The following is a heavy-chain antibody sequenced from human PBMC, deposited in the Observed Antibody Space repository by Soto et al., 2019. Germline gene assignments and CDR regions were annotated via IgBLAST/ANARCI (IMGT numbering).Heavy chain of an antibody. CDR3: AHKGGGDRILDY. CDR1: GFSLRTSGVG. D-gene: IGHD3-16*01. V-gene: IGHV2-5*02. Sequence: QITLKESGPTLVKPTQTLTLTCAFSGFSLRTSGVGVGWIRQPPGKALEWLALIYWDGYKHYSPSLKSRLTITEDNPKNQVGLTMTNMDPVDTATYYCAHKGGGDRILDYWGQGTLVTVSS. CDR2: IYWDGYK. J-gene: IGHJ4*02.